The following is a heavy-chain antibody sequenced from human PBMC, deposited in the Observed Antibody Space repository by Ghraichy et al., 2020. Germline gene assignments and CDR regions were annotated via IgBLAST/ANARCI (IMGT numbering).Heavy chain of an antibody. CDR3: ARAGHSSSWYDFDY. D-gene: IGHD6-13*01. CDR2: IYYSGST. CDR1: GGSISSSSYY. V-gene: IGHV4-39*07. J-gene: IGHJ4*02. Sequence: SETLSLTCTVSGGSISSSSYYWGWIRQPPGKGLEWIGSIYYSGSTYYNPSLKSRVTISVDTSKNQFSLKLSFVTAADTAVYYCARAGHSSSWYDFDYWGQGTLVTVSS.